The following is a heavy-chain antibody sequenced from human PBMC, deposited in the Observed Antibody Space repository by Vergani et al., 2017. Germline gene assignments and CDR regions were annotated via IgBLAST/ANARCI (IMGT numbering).Heavy chain of an antibody. CDR3: AKDLSIPDIVLMVYAPRSAFDI. CDR2: ISGSGGST. J-gene: IGHJ3*02. Sequence: EVQLLESGGGLVQPGGSLRLSCAASGFTFSSYAMSWVRQAPGKGLEWVSAISGSGGSTYYADSVKRRFTISRDNSKNTLYLQMNSLRAEDTAVYYCAKDLSIPDIVLMVYAPRSAFDIWGQGTMVTVSS. CDR1: GFTFSSYA. D-gene: IGHD2-8*01. V-gene: IGHV3-23*01.